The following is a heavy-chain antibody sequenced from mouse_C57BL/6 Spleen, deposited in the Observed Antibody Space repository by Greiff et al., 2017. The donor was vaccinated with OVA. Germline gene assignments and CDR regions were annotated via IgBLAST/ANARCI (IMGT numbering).Heavy chain of an antibody. J-gene: IGHJ4*01. CDR1: GYTFTSYW. CDR3: ARGGYYVGYYAMDY. V-gene: IGHV1-61*01. CDR2: IYPSDSET. D-gene: IGHD2-3*01. Sequence: QVQLQQPGAELVRPGSSVKLSCKASGYTFTSYWMDWVKQRPGQGLEWIGNIYPSDSETHYNQKFKDKATLTVDKSSRTAYMQLSSLTSEDSAVYYCARGGYYVGYYAMDYWGQGTSVTVSS.